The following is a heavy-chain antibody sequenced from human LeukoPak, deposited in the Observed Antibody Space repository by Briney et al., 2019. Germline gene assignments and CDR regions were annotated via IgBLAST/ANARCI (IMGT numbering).Heavy chain of an antibody. CDR2: ISDSGGRT. V-gene: IGHV3-23*01. Sequence: PGGSLRLSCAVSGITLSNYGMNWVRQAPGKGLEWVAGISDSGGRTNYADSVKGRFTISRDNPKNTLILQMNSLRPEDTAVYFCAKRGVVIRVILVGFHKEAYYFDSWGQGALVTVSS. D-gene: IGHD3-22*01. CDR3: AKRGVVIRVILVGFHKEAYYFDS. J-gene: IGHJ4*02. CDR1: GITLSNYG.